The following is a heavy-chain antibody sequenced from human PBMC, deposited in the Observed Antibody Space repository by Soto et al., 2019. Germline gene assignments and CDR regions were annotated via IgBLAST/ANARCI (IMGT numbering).Heavy chain of an antibody. D-gene: IGHD3-3*01. V-gene: IGHV3-9*01. Sequence: PGGSLRLSCAASGFTFDDYAMHWVRQAPGKGLEWVSGISWNSGSIGYADSVKGRFTISRDNAKNSLYLQMNSLRAEDTALYYCAKDSVPRITIFGSYGMDVWGQGTTVTV. CDR3: AKDSVPRITIFGSYGMDV. CDR2: ISWNSGSI. J-gene: IGHJ6*02. CDR1: GFTFDDYA.